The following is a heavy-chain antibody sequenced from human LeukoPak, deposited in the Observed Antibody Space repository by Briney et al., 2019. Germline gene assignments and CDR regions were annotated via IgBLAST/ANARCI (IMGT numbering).Heavy chain of an antibody. Sequence: GASVKVSCKASGYTFTVYYMHWVRQAPGQGLEWIGRINPNSGGTNYAQKFQGRVTMTRDTSISTAYMELSRLRSDDTAVYYCARYYYDSSGPDYWGQGTLVTVSS. J-gene: IGHJ4*02. V-gene: IGHV1-2*06. CDR1: GYTFTVYY. CDR3: ARYYYDSSGPDY. D-gene: IGHD3-22*01. CDR2: INPNSGGT.